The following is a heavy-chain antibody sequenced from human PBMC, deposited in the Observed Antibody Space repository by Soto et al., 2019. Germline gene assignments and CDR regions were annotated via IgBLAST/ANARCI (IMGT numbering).Heavy chain of an antibody. CDR1: GFTLSKYW. J-gene: IGHJ4*02. D-gene: IGHD3-10*01. Sequence: LVESGGGWVQPGGSLRLSCAVSGFTLSKYWIHWVRQAPGKGLVWLLRVTGEGTSATYADSVKGRFTVSRDTANETLYLQMNGLRDEDTAVYFCARGFRRSKVRGVFNQGGLDYWGQGTLVNVSS. CDR2: VTGEGTSA. V-gene: IGHV3-74*01. CDR3: ARGFRRSKVRGVFNQGGLDY.